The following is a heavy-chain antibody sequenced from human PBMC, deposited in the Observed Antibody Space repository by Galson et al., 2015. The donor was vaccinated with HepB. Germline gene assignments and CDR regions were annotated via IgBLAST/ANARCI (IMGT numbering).Heavy chain of an antibody. Sequence: SVKVSCKASGYTFTNYGITWVRQAPGQGLEWMGWISAYNANTKYAQKVQGRVTMTTDTSTRTAYMELRSLRSDDTAVYYCARDRVAAAGTFARQLDYWGQGTLVTLSS. J-gene: IGHJ4*02. CDR2: ISAYNANT. CDR3: ARDRVAAAGTFARQLDY. V-gene: IGHV1-18*04. D-gene: IGHD6-13*01. CDR1: GYTFTNYG.